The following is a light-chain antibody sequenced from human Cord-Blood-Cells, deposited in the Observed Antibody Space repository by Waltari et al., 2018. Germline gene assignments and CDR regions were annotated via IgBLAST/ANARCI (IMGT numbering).Light chain of an antibody. CDR3: QQSYSTPFT. V-gene: IGKV1-39*01. J-gene: IGKJ3*01. CDR1: QSISSY. Sequence: DIQMTQSPSSLSASVGDRVTITCPASQSISSYLNWYQQKPGKAPKLPIYAASSLQSGVPSRFSGSGSGTDFTLTISSLQPEDFATYYCQQSYSTPFTFGPGTKVDIK. CDR2: AAS.